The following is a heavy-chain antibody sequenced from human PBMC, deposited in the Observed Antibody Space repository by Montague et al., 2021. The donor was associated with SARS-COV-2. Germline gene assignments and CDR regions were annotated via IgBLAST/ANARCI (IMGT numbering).Heavy chain of an antibody. Sequence: SETLSLTCTVSGGSISSDYWNWIRQRPGKGLEWMGFIDNSGSNNYNPSLQSRVRISVDRSKIQFSLKLNSVTAADAAIYYCASVPLDDCYAMDGWGRGTLVTVSS. CDR3: ASVPLDDCYAMDG. CDR1: GGSISSDY. D-gene: IGHD2-8*01. J-gene: IGHJ4*03. CDR2: IDNSGSN. V-gene: IGHV4-59*13.